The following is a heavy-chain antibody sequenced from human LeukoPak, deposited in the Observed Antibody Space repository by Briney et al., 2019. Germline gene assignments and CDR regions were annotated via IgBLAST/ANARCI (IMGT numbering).Heavy chain of an antibody. Sequence: GGSLRLSCSASGFTLSSNSMHWVRQVPGKGLEYVAAISSNGGDSYYADSVKGRFTISRDNSKNTLYLQMSSLRVEDTALYYCVREGRYCGGGSCFWGQGTLVTVSS. CDR2: ISSNGGDS. CDR1: GFTLSSNS. CDR3: VREGRYCGGGSCF. J-gene: IGHJ4*02. V-gene: IGHV3-64D*06. D-gene: IGHD2-15*01.